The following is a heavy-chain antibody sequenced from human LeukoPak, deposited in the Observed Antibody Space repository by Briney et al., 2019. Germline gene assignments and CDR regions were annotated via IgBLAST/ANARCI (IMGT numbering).Heavy chain of an antibody. V-gene: IGHV3-30*02. CDR1: GFSFSSFS. CDR2: IRYDETNK. CDR3: AKSQRGYCSSTSCYGDY. D-gene: IGHD2-2*03. Sequence: GGSLRLSCAASGFSFSSFSMHWVRQAPGKGLEWVAFIRYDETNKFYADSVKGRFTISRDNSNNTLYLQMNSLRAEDSAVYHCAKSQRGYCSSTSCYGDYWGQGTPVTVSS. J-gene: IGHJ4*02.